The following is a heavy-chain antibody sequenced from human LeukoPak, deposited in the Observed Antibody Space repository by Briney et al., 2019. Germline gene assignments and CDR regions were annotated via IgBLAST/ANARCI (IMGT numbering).Heavy chain of an antibody. D-gene: IGHD6-25*01. Sequence: GGSLRLSCAASAFIFSNYAMSWVRQAPGKGLEWVSGISGGDGNTYYADSVKGRFTISRDNSKNTLYLRMNSLRAEDTAVYFCARGAGSNWFAPWGQGTLVTVSS. CDR3: ARGAGSNWFAP. CDR1: AFIFSNYA. J-gene: IGHJ5*02. CDR2: ISGGDGNT. V-gene: IGHV3-23*01.